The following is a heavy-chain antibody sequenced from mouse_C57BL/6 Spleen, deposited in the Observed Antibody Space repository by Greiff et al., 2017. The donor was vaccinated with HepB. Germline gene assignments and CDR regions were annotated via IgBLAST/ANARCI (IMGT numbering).Heavy chain of an antibody. J-gene: IGHJ3*01. V-gene: IGHV5-17*01. CDR3: SRDSNYGPWLAC. D-gene: IGHD2-5*01. CDR1: GFTFSDYG. Sequence: DVMLVESGGGLVKPGGSLKLSCAASGFTFSDYGMHWVRQAPEKGLEWVAYISSGSSTIYYADTVKGRFTISRDNAKNTLFLQMTSLRSEDTAMYYCSRDSNYGPWLACWGQGTLVTVSA. CDR2: ISSGSSTI.